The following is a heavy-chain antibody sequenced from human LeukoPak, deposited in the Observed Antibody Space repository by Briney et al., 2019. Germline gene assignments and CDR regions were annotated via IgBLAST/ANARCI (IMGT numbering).Heavy chain of an antibody. CDR1: GYTLTELS. CDR2: FDPEDGET. D-gene: IGHD3-10*02. V-gene: IGHV1-24*01. J-gene: IGHJ4*02. CDR3: ATDRFSVRGAEYYFDY. Sequence: ASVKVSCKVSGYTLTELSMHWVRQAPGKGLEWMGGFDPEDGETIYVQKFQGRVTMTEDTSTDTAYMELSSLRSEDTAVYYCATDRFSVRGAEYYFDYWGQGALVTVSS.